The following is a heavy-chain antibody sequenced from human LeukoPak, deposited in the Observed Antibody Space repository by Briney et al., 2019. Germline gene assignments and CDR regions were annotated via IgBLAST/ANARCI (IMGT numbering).Heavy chain of an antibody. CDR1: GFTFSSYS. CDR3: ATRNTTTVTTFDAFDI. CDR2: ISSSSSYI. Sequence: GGSLRLSCAASGFTFSSYSTNWVRQAPGKGLEWVSSISSSSSYIYYADSVKGRFTISRDNAKNSLYLQMNSLRAEDTAVYYCATRNTTTVTTFDAFDIWGQGTMVTVSS. J-gene: IGHJ3*02. V-gene: IGHV3-21*01. D-gene: IGHD4-17*01.